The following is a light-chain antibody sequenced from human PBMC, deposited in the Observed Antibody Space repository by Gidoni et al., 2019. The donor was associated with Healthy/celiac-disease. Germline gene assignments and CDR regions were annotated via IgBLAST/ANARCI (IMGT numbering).Light chain of an antibody. CDR3: AAWDDTLNGQGV. V-gene: IGLV1-44*01. CDR2: SDN. CDR1: SSNIGSNT. J-gene: IGLJ3*02. Sequence: QSVLPQPPSASGTPGQSVTISCSGSSSNIGSNTVNWYQQLPGTAPKLLIYSDNQRPSGVSDRFSGSKSGTSASLAISGLQSEDEADYYCAAWDDTLNGQGVFGGGTKLTV.